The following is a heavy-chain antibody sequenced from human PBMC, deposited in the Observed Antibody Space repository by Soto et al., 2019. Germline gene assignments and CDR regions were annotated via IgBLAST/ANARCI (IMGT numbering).Heavy chain of an antibody. V-gene: IGHV4-39*01. CDR1: GDSMRGYHFY. D-gene: IGHD6-25*01. CDR3: AYGSSSAWIDY. CDR2: AYFSGGNT. Sequence: PSETLSLTCSVSGDSMRGYHFYWGWIRQAPGKGLEWIGSAYFSGGNTYYSPSLRSRVSISVDTSKNEFSLRLTSLTAADTAVYFCAYGSSSAWIDYWGQGTLVTVSS. J-gene: IGHJ4*02.